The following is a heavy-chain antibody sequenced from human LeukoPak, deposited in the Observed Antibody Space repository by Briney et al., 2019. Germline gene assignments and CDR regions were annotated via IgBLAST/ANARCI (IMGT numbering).Heavy chain of an antibody. D-gene: IGHD3-22*01. V-gene: IGHV3-30*02. CDR3: ARDRPYYYDSSGYYHEFGY. J-gene: IGHJ4*02. CDR1: RFTFSSYG. Sequence: PGGSLRLSCAASRFTFSSYGMHWVRQAPGKGLEWVAFIRYDGSNKYYADSVKGRFTISRDNSKNTLYLQMNSLRAEDTAVYYCARDRPYYYDSSGYYHEFGYWGQGTLVTVSS. CDR2: IRYDGSNK.